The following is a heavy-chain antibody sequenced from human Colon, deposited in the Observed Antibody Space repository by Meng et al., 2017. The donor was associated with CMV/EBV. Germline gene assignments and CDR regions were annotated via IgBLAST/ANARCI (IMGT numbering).Heavy chain of an antibody. CDR1: GGSISDYY. CDR3: ARSRLGDILTGYLYYFDY. CDR2: VYKTGGT. Sequence: SETLSLTCTVSGGSISDYYWTWIRQPPGKGLEWMGYVYKTGGTYYNPSLKSRVNISVDTSKNQFSLKLSAVTAADTAVYYCARSRLGDILTGYLYYFDYWGQGALVTVSS. J-gene: IGHJ4*02. D-gene: IGHD3-9*01. V-gene: IGHV4-59*01.